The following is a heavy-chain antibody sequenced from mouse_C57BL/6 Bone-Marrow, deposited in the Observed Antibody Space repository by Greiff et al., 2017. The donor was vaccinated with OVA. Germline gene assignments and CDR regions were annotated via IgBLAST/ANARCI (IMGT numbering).Heavy chain of an antibody. CDR1: GYTFTSYW. Sequence: VQLQQPGAELVKPGASVKLSCKASGYTFTSYWMQWVKQRPGQGLEWIGEIDPSDSYTNYNQKFKGKATLTVDTSSSTAYMQLSSLTSEDSAVYYCARDYYGYYWGQGTTLTVSS. CDR2: IDPSDSYT. CDR3: ARDYYGYY. V-gene: IGHV1-50*01. J-gene: IGHJ2*01. D-gene: IGHD1-1*01.